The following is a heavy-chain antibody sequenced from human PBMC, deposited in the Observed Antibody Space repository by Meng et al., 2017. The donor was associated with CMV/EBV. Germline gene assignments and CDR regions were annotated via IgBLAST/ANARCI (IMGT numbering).Heavy chain of an antibody. CDR2: INPSGGST. Sequence: QGLVVQSGARVKKPGASWKVSCKASGYTFTSYYMHWVRQAPGQGLEWMGIINPSGGSTSYAQKFQGRVTMTRDTSTSTVYMELSSLRSEDTAVYYCAREGEGVVAATPHFDYWGQGTLVTVSS. J-gene: IGHJ4*02. CDR1: GYTFTSYY. D-gene: IGHD2-15*01. V-gene: IGHV1-46*01. CDR3: AREGEGVVAATPHFDY.